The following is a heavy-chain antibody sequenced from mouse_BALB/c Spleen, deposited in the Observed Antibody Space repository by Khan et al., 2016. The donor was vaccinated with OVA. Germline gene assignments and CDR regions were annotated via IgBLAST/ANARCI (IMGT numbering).Heavy chain of an antibody. CDR1: GFNIKAYY. CDR2: INTEDSDT. Sequence: VQLMQSGAEFVRPGASVKLSCTASGFNIKAYYRSWVKQRPEQGLVWIGSINTEDSDTIYEPSFQGKVTITTDTSSNTAYLQLSSLTSEDTAVYYCAVEDFSVWFAYWGQGTLVTVSA. CDR3: AVEDFSVWFAY. V-gene: IGHV14-1*01. J-gene: IGHJ3*01.